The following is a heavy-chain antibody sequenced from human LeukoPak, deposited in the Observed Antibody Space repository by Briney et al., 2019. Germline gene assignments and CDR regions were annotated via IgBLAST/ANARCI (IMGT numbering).Heavy chain of an antibody. Sequence: GGSLRLSCAASGFTVSSNYMSWVRQAPGKGLEWVSAISGSGFSTYSADSVKGRFTISRDNSKNTLYLQMNILRAGDTAVYYCAKASIYCSSTSCPLGYFDYWGQGTLVTVSS. CDR2: ISGSGFST. D-gene: IGHD2-2*01. CDR3: AKASIYCSSTSCPLGYFDY. CDR1: GFTVSSNY. J-gene: IGHJ4*02. V-gene: IGHV3-23*01.